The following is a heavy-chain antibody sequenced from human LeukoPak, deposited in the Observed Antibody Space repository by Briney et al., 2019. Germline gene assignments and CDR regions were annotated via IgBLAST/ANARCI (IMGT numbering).Heavy chain of an antibody. Sequence: PSETLSLTCTVSGGSISSYYWSWIRQPAGKGLEWIGRIYTSGSTNYNPSLKSRVTMSVDTSKNQFSLKLSSVTAADTAVYYCARGCGGDCYSGNYWYYYMDVWGEGTTVTVSS. CDR3: ARGCGGDCYSGNYWYYYMDV. D-gene: IGHD2-21*02. CDR1: GGSISSYY. V-gene: IGHV4-4*07. CDR2: IYTSGST. J-gene: IGHJ6*03.